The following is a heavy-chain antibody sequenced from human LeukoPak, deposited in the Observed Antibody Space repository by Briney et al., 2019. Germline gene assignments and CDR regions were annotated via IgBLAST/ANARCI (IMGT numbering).Heavy chain of an antibody. V-gene: IGHV3-11*01. D-gene: IGHD2-8*02. CDR2: ISSSGSTI. J-gene: IGHJ4*02. CDR3: ATYRQVLLPFES. Sequence: GGSLRLSCAASGFTFSDYYMSWIRQAPGKGLEWVSYISSSGSTIYYADSVKGRFTIFRDNSKGTLTLQMNSLRAEDTAIYYCATYRQVLLPFESWGQGTLVTVSS. CDR1: GFTFSDYY.